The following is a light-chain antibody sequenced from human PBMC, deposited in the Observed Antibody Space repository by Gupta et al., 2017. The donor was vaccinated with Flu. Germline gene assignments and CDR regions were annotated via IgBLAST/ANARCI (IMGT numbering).Light chain of an antibody. J-gene: IGKJ2*04. CDR3: QQSYSTRCS. CDR1: QSISSY. CDR2: AAS. V-gene: IGKV1-39*01. Sequence: GDRVTITCRASQSISSYLNWYQQKPGKAPKLLIYAASSLQSGVPSRFSGSGSGTDFTLTISSLQPEDFATYYCQQSYSTRCSFGQGTKLEIK.